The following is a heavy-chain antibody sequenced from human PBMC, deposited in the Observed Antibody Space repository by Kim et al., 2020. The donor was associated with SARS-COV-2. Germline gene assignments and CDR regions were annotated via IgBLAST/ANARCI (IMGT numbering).Heavy chain of an antibody. CDR2: IYSGDRT. V-gene: IGHV3-53*01. CDR1: GFSVSDNF. Sequence: GGSLRLSCTASGFSVSDNFMTWVRQAPGQGLEWVSVIYSGDRTFYADSVKGRFTISRDSSKNTLYLQMNGLRDEDTAVYYCARDPTVIPQGGYFDFWGQGTLVTVSS. J-gene: IGHJ4*02. D-gene: IGHD4-17*01. CDR3: ARDPTVIPQGGYFDF.